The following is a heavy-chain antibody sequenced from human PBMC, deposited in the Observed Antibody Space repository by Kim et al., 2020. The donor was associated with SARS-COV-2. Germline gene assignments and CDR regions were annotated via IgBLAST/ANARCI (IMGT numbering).Heavy chain of an antibody. J-gene: IGHJ4*02. CDR3: AKSFSGRNFGYDY. Sequence: GGSLRLSCAASGFTFNTYGMHWVRQAPGKGLEWVAVISYDGSNKYYADSVKGRFTISRDNSKNTLYLQMNSLRIEDTAVYYCAKSFSGRNFGYDYWGQGTLVTVSS. V-gene: IGHV3-30*18. D-gene: IGHD1-26*01. CDR1: GFTFNTYG. CDR2: ISYDGSNK.